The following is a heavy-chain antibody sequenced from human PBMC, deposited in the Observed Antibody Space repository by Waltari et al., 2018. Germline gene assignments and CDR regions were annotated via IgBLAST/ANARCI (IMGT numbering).Heavy chain of an antibody. J-gene: IGHJ5*02. CDR2: VDSYETSK. V-gene: IGHV3-74*03. CDR3: ASDMWSVGP. CDR1: GFTFTTYP. D-gene: IGHD3-3*01. Sequence: EVQLVESGGGLVQPGGSLRLSCITSGFTFTTYPMHLVRQAPGKGLEWVSRVDSYETSKTYADSVKGRFTISRDNAKNTVYLQMNSLKAEDTAIYFCASDMWSVGPLGQGTPFTVSS.